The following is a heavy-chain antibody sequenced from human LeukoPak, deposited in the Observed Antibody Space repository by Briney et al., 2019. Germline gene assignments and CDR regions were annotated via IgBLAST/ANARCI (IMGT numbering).Heavy chain of an antibody. CDR3: ARRLTQYDCFDP. V-gene: IGHV6-1*01. J-gene: IGHJ5*02. Sequence: SQTVSLTCAISGDSVSSDRVTWNWIRQSPSRGLEWLGRTYYRSTWYNDYAVSVRGRITVNPDTSKNQFSLHLNSVTPEDTAVYYCARRLTQYDCFDPWGQGILVTVSS. CDR2: TYYRSTWYN. D-gene: IGHD2-2*01. CDR1: GDSVSSDRVT.